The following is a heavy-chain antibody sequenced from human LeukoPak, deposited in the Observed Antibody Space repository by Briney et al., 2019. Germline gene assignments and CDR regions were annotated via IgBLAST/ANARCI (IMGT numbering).Heavy chain of an antibody. CDR1: GFTFSHYG. CDR2: MWSDGTKK. CDR3: ARDGDTTGRYSRFDY. Sequence: PGGSLRLSCAASGFTFSHYGMHWVRQAPGKGLEWVAVMWSDGTKKYYADSVKGRFTVSRDTSKHTLYLQMSSLRAEDTAVYFCARDGDTTGRYSRFDYWGQGTLVTVSS. D-gene: IGHD3-22*01. V-gene: IGHV3-33*01. J-gene: IGHJ4*02.